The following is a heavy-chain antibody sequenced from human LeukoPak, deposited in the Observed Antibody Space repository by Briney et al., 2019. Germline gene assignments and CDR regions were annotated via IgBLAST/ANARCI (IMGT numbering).Heavy chain of an antibody. V-gene: IGHV4-4*09. D-gene: IGHD6-13*01. CDR1: GGSISSYY. J-gene: IGHJ6*03. CDR2: IYTSGST. Sequence: SETLSLTCTVSGGSISSYYWSWIRQPPGKGLEWIGYIYTSGSTNYNPSLKSRVTISVDTSKNQFSLKLSSVTAADTAVYYCARQLTHYYYYYMDVWGKGTTVTVSS. CDR3: ARQLTHYYYYYMDV.